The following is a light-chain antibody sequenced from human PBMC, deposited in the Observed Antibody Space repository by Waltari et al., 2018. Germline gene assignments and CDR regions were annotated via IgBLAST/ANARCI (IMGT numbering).Light chain of an antibody. J-gene: IGLJ3*02. CDR2: ANI. V-gene: IGLV1-40*01. Sequence: QSVLTQTPSVSGAPGQSVTISCTGSSSKLGAGYDVHWYQQLPGTAPKLLIYANINRPSGVPGRFAVSRSDTSASLAITGLQTEDEADYYCQSYDNSLSGSRVFGGGTRVTVL. CDR1: SSKLGAGYD. CDR3: QSYDNSLSGSRV.